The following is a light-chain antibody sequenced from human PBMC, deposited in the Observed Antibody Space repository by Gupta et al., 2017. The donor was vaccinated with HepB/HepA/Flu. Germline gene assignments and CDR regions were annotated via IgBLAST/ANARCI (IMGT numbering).Light chain of an antibody. Sequence: SVLSQPPSTSGTTGQRVTISCSGSRYNIGSNTVNWYQQVPGTAPKLLIYSDDQRPSGVPDRFSGSKSGTSASLAISGLQSEDEAEYYCAAWDDSLNGLWVFGGGTKLTVL. V-gene: IGLV1-44*01. CDR3: AAWDDSLNGLWV. J-gene: IGLJ3*02. CDR1: RYNIGSNT. CDR2: SDD.